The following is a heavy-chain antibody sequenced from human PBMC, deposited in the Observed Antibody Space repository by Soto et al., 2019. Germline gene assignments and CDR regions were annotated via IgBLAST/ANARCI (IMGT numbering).Heavy chain of an antibody. CDR3: ARWWSGSRQGFDP. D-gene: IGHD3-3*01. Sequence: QVQLQESGPGLVKPSQTVSLTCTGCGGSINSGDYYWSWIRQHPGKGLEWIGYIYYSGSTYYNPSLKSRVTISVDTSKNQFSLKLSSVTAADTAVYYCARWWSGSRQGFDPWGQGTLVTVSS. CDR2: IYYSGST. J-gene: IGHJ5*02. V-gene: IGHV4-31*03. CDR1: GGSINSGDYY.